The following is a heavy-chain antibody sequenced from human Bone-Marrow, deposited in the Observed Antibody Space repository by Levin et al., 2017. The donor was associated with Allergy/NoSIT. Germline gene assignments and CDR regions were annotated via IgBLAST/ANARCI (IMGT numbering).Heavy chain of an antibody. CDR2: IYHDGSTR. V-gene: IGHV3-33*01. J-gene: IGHJ6*02. CDR1: GFTFSSRG. CDR3: SSPSDGYYHGMDV. Sequence: GGSLRLSCAASGFTFSSRGMHWVRQAPGMGLECVAVIYHDGSTRVYADSVKGRFTISRDNSNDPLYLQMSSLRAAAPATYCWSSPSDGYYHGMDVWGPGTTVTVSS.